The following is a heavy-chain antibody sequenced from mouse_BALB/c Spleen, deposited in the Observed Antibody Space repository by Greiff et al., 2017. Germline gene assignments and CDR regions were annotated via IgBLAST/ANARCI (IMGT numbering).Heavy chain of an antibody. J-gene: IGHJ4*01. Sequence: EVNVVESGGGLVQPGGSLKLSCAASGFTFSSYGMSWVRQTPDKRLELVATINSNGGSTYYPDSVKGRFTISRDNAKNTLYLQMSSLKSEDTAMYYCARGGYGSSYYAMDYWGQGTSVTVSS. D-gene: IGHD1-1*01. CDR2: INSNGGST. CDR1: GFTFSSYG. V-gene: IGHV5-6-3*01. CDR3: ARGGYGSSYYAMDY.